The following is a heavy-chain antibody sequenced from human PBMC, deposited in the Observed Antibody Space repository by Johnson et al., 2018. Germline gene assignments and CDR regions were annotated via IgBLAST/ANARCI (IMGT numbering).Heavy chain of an antibody. D-gene: IGHD3-10*01. CDR3: AGWGFVDHPDYYYYMDV. V-gene: IGHV3-21*04. CDR2: ISRSSSYI. CDR1: GFTFSSYS. Sequence: DQLVQSGGGVVQHGRTLRLSCAATGFTFSSYSMNWVRQAPGKGLEWVSSISRSSSYIYYADSVKGRFTISRDNAKNSLYLQMNSLRAEDTAVYYCAGWGFVDHPDYYYYMDVWGKGTTVTVSS. J-gene: IGHJ6*03.